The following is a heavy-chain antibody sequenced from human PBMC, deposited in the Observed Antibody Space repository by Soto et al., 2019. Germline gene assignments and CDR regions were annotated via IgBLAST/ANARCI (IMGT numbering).Heavy chain of an antibody. V-gene: IGHV4-31*03. D-gene: IGHD3-9*01. J-gene: IGHJ6*02. Sequence: SETLSLTCTVSGGSISSGPYYWSWIRQHPGQGLEWIGYIYYSGSTYYNPSLMSRVTISLDTSKNQFSLKMTSVTAADTARYYCARVSPDFRFFDWSTEKEQYSHAMDVWGQGTTVTVSS. CDR2: IYYSGST. CDR1: GGSISSGPYY. CDR3: ARVSPDFRFFDWSTEKEQYSHAMDV.